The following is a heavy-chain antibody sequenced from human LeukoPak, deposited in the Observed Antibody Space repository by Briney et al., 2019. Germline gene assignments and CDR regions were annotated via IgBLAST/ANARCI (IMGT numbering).Heavy chain of an antibody. J-gene: IGHJ3*01. V-gene: IGHV1-3*01. CDR2: IIVGNGNT. D-gene: IGHD4-23*01. Sequence: ASVKVSCKASGYTFTSYDMYWVRQAPGQGLEWMGWIIVGNGNTKYSQKFQGRVIITTDTSASTVYMELSSLRSEDTAVYYCARDAVVGTGIAFDVWGQGTMVTVSS. CDR3: ARDAVVGTGIAFDV. CDR1: GYTFTSYD.